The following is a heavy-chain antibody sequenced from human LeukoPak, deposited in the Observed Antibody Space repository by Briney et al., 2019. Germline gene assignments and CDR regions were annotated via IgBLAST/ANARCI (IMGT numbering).Heavy chain of an antibody. CDR2: MNTNSGNT. CDR3: ARPTTMVRGAPLGY. D-gene: IGHD3-10*01. J-gene: IGHJ4*02. CDR1: GYTFTSYD. Sequence: ASVKVSCTASGYTFTSYDINWVRQATGQGLEWMGWMNTNSGNTGYAQKFQGRVTMTRNTSISTAYMELSSLRSEDTAVYYCARPTTMVRGAPLGYWGQGTLVTVSS. V-gene: IGHV1-8*01.